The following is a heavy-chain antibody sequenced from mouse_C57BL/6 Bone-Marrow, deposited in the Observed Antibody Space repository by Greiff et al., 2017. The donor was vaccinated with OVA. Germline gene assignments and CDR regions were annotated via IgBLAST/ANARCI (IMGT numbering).Heavy chain of an antibody. V-gene: IGHV1-15*01. CDR3: TRGYSNYYAMDY. J-gene: IGHJ4*01. CDR2: IDPETGGT. D-gene: IGHD2-5*01. Sequence: QVQLQQSGAELVRPGASVTLSCKASGYTFTDYEMHWVKQTPVHGLEWIGAIDPETGGTAYTQKFKGKAILTADTSSSTAYMELRSLTSEDSAVYYCTRGYSNYYAMDYWGQGTSVTVSS. CDR1: GYTFTDYE.